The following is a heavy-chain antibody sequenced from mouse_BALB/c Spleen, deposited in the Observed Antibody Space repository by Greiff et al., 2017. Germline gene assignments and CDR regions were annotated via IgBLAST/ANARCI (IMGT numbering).Heavy chain of an antibody. Sequence: QVQLQQSGPGLVAPSQSLSITCTVSGFPLTSYGVHWVRQPPGKGLEWLGVIWAGGSTNYNSALMSRLSISKDNSKSQVFLKMNSLQTDDTAMYYCARIYYGNYDWYFDVWGAGTTVTVSS. CDR2: IWAGGST. D-gene: IGHD2-1*01. V-gene: IGHV2-9*02. J-gene: IGHJ1*01. CDR3: ARIYYGNYDWYFDV. CDR1: GFPLTSYG.